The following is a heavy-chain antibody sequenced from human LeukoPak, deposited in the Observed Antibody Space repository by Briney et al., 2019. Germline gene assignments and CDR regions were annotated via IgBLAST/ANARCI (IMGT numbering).Heavy chain of an antibody. J-gene: IGHJ4*02. CDR1: GGSISDFY. D-gene: IGHD4-23*01. Sequence: SETLSLTCSVSGGSISDFYWSWIRQPAGKGLEWIGRIYTSGNTNYNPSLKSRVTVSLDVSKNQFSLKLSSVTAADTAVYYCARNSGDFWGQGTPVTVSS. CDR2: IYTSGNT. CDR3: ARNSGDF. V-gene: IGHV4-4*07.